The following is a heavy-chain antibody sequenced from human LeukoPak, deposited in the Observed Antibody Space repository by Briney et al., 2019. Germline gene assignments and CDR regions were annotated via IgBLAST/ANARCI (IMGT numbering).Heavy chain of an antibody. Sequence: ASVKVSCKASGGTFSSYAISWVRQAPGQGLEWMGGIIPIFGTANYAQKFQGRVTITADESTSTAYMELSSLRSEDTAVYYCVRGYTDKMEMDVWGKGTTVTVSS. CDR3: VRGYTDKMEMDV. CDR1: GGTFSSYA. D-gene: IGHD5-24*01. J-gene: IGHJ6*04. CDR2: IIPIFGTA. V-gene: IGHV1-69*13.